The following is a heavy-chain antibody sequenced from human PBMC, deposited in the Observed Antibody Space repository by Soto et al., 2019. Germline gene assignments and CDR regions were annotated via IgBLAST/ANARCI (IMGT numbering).Heavy chain of an antibody. V-gene: IGHV3-48*02. CDR2: ISSSSSTI. CDR3: ASGITGTVALCDY. J-gene: IGHJ4*02. Sequence: GVSLRLCCAASGFTFSSYSMNWVRQAPGKGLEWVSYISSSSSTIYYADSVKGRFTIPRDNAKNSLYLQMNSLRDEDTAVYYCASGITGTVALCDYWGQGALVTVSS. CDR1: GFTFSSYS. D-gene: IGHD1-20*01.